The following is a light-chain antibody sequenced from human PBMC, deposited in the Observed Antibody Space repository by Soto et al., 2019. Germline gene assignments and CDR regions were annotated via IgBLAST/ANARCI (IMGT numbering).Light chain of an antibody. CDR1: SGDVGGYKF. Sequence: QSALTQPASVSGSPGQSITIYCTGTSGDVGGYKFVSWYQQHPGKAPKLMIYEVSNRPSGVSSRFSGSKSGTSASLAISGLQSEDEADYYCAAWDDSLNGRVFGGGTKLTVL. CDR2: EVS. J-gene: IGLJ3*02. CDR3: AAWDDSLNGRV. V-gene: IGLV2-14*01.